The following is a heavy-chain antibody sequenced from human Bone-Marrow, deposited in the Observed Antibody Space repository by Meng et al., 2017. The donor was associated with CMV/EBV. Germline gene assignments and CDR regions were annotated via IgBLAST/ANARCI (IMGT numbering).Heavy chain of an antibody. Sequence: RGSLRLSCAASGFTFSSYWMHWVRQAPGKGPVWVSRIDSEGRTTFYADSVKGRFTISRDNAKNTLYLQMNSLRAEDTAIYYCTREGTGYDFWRGYRNDALNLWGRGTMVTVSS. V-gene: IGHV3-74*01. CDR3: TREGTGYDFWRGYRNDALNL. J-gene: IGHJ3*01. CDR2: IDSEGRTT. D-gene: IGHD3-3*01. CDR1: GFTFSSYW.